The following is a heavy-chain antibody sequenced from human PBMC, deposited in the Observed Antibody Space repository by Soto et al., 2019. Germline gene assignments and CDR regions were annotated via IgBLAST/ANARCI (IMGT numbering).Heavy chain of an antibody. CDR2: ISRSGGSP. V-gene: IGHV3-23*01. D-gene: IGHD3-9*01. CDR1: GFPFSNYA. Sequence: EVQLLESGGGLVQPGGSLRLSCSASGFPFSNYAMSWVRQAPGKGLEWVSAISRSGGSPYYADSVWGRFTVSRDNSKHTLYLQMNSLRAEDTAVYYCARRLDYDILTGTIDYWGQGTLVTVSS. J-gene: IGHJ4*02. CDR3: ARRLDYDILTGTIDY.